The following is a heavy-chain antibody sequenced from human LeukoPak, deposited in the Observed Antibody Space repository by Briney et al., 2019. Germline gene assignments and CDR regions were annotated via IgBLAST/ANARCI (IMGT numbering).Heavy chain of an antibody. CDR2: INHSGST. J-gene: IGHJ4*02. V-gene: IGHV4-34*01. CDR3: ARGSYGDFLFDY. D-gene: IGHD4-17*01. Sequence: KPSETLSLTCAVYGGSFSGYYWSWIRQPPGKGLEWIGEINHSGSTNYNPSLKSRVTISVDTSKNQFSLKLSSVTAADTAAYYCARGSYGDFLFDYWGQGTLVTVSS. CDR1: GGSFSGYY.